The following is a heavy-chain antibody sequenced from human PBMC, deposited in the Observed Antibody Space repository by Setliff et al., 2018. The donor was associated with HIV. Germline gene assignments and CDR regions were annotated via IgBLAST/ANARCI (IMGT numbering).Heavy chain of an antibody. D-gene: IGHD4-4*01. Sequence: PSETLSLTCTVSGVSINSGDYFWSWIRQHPGKGLEWIGYISYRGTTYCNPSFKSRVTMSMDTSKNQVSLKLTSVTAADTAVHFCARLQKLDDIYYLDDWGQGTLVTVS. V-gene: IGHV4-31*03. CDR3: ARLQKLDDIYYLDD. CDR1: GVSINSGDYF. J-gene: IGHJ4*02. CDR2: ISYRGTT.